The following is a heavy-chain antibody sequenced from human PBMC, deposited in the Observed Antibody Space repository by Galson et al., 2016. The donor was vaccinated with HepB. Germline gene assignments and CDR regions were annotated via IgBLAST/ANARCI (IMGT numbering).Heavy chain of an antibody. Sequence: SETLSLICTVSGGSITSSSYYWGWIRQPPGKGLEWIGSIYFSGSTYYNPSLKSRVTISVDTSKNQFSLKLSSVTAADTAVYFCARPFGFQSNNFPWGQGILVTVSS. CDR1: GGSITSSSYY. D-gene: IGHD1/OR15-1a*01. CDR2: IYFSGST. J-gene: IGHJ4*02. CDR3: ARPFGFQSNNFP. V-gene: IGHV4-39*01.